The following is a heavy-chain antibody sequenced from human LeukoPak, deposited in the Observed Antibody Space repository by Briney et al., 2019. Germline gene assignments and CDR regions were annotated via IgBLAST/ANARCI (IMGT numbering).Heavy chain of an antibody. CDR2: ISWNSGSI. CDR1: GFTFDDHA. V-gene: IGHV3-9*01. Sequence: GRSLRLSCAASGFTFDDHAMHWVRQAPGKGLEWVSGISWNSGSIVYADSVKGRFTISRDNAKNSLYLQMNSLRAEDTAVYYCARSMVRGVIDYWGQGTLVTVSS. D-gene: IGHD3-10*01. J-gene: IGHJ4*02. CDR3: ARSMVRGVIDY.